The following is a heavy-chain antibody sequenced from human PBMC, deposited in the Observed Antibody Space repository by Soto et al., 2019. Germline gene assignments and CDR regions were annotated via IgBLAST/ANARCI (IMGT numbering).Heavy chain of an antibody. J-gene: IGHJ4*01. V-gene: IGHV6-1*01. Sequence: PSQTRSLPCAITGDSVSSNSAGWSWVRQSPSRGLEWLGRTYYRSKWDYEYAVSVRGRITINPDTSKNQYSLQLNSVTPEDTAVYFCARGEQYSGSIFDYWGQGPLVTVSS. D-gene: IGHD1-26*01. CDR3: ARGEQYSGSIFDY. CDR2: TYYRSKWDY. CDR1: GDSVSSNSAG.